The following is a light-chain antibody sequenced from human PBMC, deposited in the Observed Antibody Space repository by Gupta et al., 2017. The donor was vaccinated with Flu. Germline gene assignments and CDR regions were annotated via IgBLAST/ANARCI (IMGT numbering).Light chain of an antibody. J-gene: IGLJ2*01. Sequence: SPDLTQPLSVSVALGPTATITCGGHNIGSENVHWYQQRPGQAPVLVIFMDDKRPSGIPERFSGSNSGNAATLTISAAQAGDEADYYCQVWDNNVVFGGGTKLTVL. V-gene: IGLV3-9*01. CDR2: MDD. CDR3: QVWDNNVV. CDR1: NIGSEN.